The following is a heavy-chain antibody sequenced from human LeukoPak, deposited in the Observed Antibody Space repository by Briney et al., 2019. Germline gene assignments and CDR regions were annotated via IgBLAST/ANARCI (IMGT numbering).Heavy chain of an antibody. V-gene: IGHV4-38-2*02. J-gene: IGHJ5*02. CDR3: ARDRMAAAAWFDP. CDR1: GYSISSGYY. CDR2: IYHSGST. D-gene: IGHD6-13*01. Sequence: SETLSLTCTVSGYSISSGYYWGWIRQPPGKGLEWIGSIYHSGSTYYNPSLKSRVTISVDTSKNQFSLKLSSVTAADTAVYYCARDRMAAAAWFDPWGQGTLVTVSS.